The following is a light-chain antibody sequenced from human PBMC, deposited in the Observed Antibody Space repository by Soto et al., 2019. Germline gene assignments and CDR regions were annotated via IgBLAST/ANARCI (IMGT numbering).Light chain of an antibody. CDR2: DAS. Sequence: EIVLTQSQATLSLSPGERATLSCRASQSVGTYLVWYQQRAGQAPRLLIYDASKRATGIPARFSGSGSGSDFTLTISSLEPEDFAVYFCQQRSSWLTFGGGTKVEIK. CDR1: QSVGTY. J-gene: IGKJ4*01. V-gene: IGKV3-11*01. CDR3: QQRSSWLT.